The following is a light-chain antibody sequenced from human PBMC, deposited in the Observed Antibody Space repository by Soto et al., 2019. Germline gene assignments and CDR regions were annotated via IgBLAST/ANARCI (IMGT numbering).Light chain of an antibody. CDR1: SSDIGPYNH. V-gene: IGLV2-14*01. Sequence: QSALTQPASVSGSPGQSITISCIGTSSDIGPYNHVSWYQQHPDKAPKLILYEVTNRPSGASDRFSGSKSGNAAFLTISGLQAEDEADYYCSSYSSSATPYVFGTGTKLTVL. J-gene: IGLJ1*01. CDR2: EVT. CDR3: SSYSSSATPYV.